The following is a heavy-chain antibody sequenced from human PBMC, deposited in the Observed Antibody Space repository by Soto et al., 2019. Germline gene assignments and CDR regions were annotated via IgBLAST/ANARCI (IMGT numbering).Heavy chain of an antibody. CDR1: GFTFSSYA. CDR2: ISGSGGST. J-gene: IGHJ6*03. Sequence: GGSLRLSCAASGFTFSSYAMSWVRQAPGKGLEWVSAISGSGGSTYYADSVKGRFTISRDNSKNTLYLQMNSLRAEDTAVYYCAKSNLEYSSSPMSCMDVWGKGTTVTVSS. D-gene: IGHD6-6*01. V-gene: IGHV3-23*01. CDR3: AKSNLEYSSSPMSCMDV.